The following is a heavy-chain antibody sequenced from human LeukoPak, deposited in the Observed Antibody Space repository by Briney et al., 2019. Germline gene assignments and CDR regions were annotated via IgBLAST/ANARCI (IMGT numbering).Heavy chain of an antibody. CDR2: IYHSGST. D-gene: IGHD2-2*01. V-gene: IGHV4-38-2*02. J-gene: IGHJ5*02. Sequence: SETLSLTCTVSGYSISSGYYWGWIRQPPGKGLEWIGSIYHSGSTYYNPSLKSRVTISVDTSKNQFSLKLGSVTAADTAVYYCARGIVVVPATKRYWFDPWGQGTLVTVSS. CDR1: GYSISSGYY. CDR3: ARGIVVVPATKRYWFDP.